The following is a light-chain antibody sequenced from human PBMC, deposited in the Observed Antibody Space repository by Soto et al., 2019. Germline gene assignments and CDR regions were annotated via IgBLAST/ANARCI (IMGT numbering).Light chain of an antibody. J-gene: IGKJ1*01. CDR2: NVF. V-gene: IGKV2-30*01. CDR3: MQGTHWPPT. CDR1: QGLVYGAGNTH. Sequence: DFVLTQSPLSLPVTFGQPASISCRSTQGLVYGAGNTHLNWIQQRPGQPPRPLIYNVFIRDSGVPDRFSGSGSGTDFTLKISRVEAEDVGTYYCMQGTHWPPTFGQGTKVEIK.